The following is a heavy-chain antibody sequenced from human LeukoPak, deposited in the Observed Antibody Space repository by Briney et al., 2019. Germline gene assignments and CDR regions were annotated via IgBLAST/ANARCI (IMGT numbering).Heavy chain of an antibody. V-gene: IGHV1-3*01. CDR2: INAGNGNT. J-gene: IGHJ4*02. D-gene: IGHD3-10*01. Sequence: ASVKVSCKASGYTFTSYAMHWVRQAPGQRLEWMGWINAGNGNTKYSQKFQGRVTITRDTSTSTAYMELRSLRSDDTAVYYCAFGEETYYFDYWGQGTLVTVSS. CDR3: AFGEETYYFDY. CDR1: GYTFTSYA.